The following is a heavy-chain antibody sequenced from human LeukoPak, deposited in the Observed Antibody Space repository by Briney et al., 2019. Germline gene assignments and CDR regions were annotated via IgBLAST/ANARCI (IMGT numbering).Heavy chain of an antibody. J-gene: IGHJ4*02. D-gene: IGHD2-15*01. Sequence: GGSLRLSCAASGFSVSTKYIAWVRQTPVKWLESVSFMSSGGNSQNADSVKGRFTISRDNSENTVYLQINSLRAEDTAVYYCTFCSGGHCYDFDSWGQGTLVTVSS. CDR2: MSSGGNS. CDR1: GFSVSTKY. CDR3: TFCSGGHCYDFDS. V-gene: IGHV3-53*05.